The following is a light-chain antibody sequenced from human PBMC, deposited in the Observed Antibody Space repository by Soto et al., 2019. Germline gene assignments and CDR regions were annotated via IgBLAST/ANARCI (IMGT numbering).Light chain of an antibody. CDR1: SSGIGTFNL. Sequence: QSALTQPASVSGSPGQSIAISCTGNSSGIGTFNLVSWYQQHPGRAPKLIIYEVNKRPSGISSRFSASKSGNTASLAITGLQAEDEAEYYCSSYTNINTRACVFGTGTKLTVL. CDR3: SSYTNINTRACV. J-gene: IGLJ1*01. V-gene: IGLV2-14*02. CDR2: EVN.